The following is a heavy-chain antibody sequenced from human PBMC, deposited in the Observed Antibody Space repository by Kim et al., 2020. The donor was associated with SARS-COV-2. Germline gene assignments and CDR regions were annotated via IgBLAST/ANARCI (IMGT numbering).Heavy chain of an antibody. CDR2: T. J-gene: IGHJ4*02. V-gene: IGHV3-23*01. D-gene: IGHD6-19*01. Sequence: TNYADSVKGRFTISRDNSKNTLYLQMNSLRAEDTAVYYCAKSAVAGLLDYWGQGTLVTVSS. CDR3: AKSAVAGLLDY.